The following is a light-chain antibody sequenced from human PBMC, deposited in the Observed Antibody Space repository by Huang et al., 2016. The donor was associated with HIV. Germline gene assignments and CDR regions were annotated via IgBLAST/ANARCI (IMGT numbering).Light chain of an antibody. CDR1: QGISNT. V-gene: IGKV1D-13*01. CDR2: DAS. Sequence: QLTQSPSSLSASVGDRVTITCRASQGISNTLAWYQQQPGKAPKLRIYDASSLQTGAPSRFSGSGSGTDFTLTISSLQPEDCATYYCQQFNHYPLTFGGGTKVEIE. CDR3: QQFNHYPLT. J-gene: IGKJ4*01.